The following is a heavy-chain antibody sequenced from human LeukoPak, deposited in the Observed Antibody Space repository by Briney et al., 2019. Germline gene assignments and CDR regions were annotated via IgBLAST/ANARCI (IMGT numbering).Heavy chain of an antibody. CDR1: GASISSYY. Sequence: SETLSLTXTVSGASISSYYWSWIRQPPGKGLEWIGYIYYSGSTNYNPSLKSRVTISVDTSKNQFSLKLSSVTAADTAVYYCARESRATHFDYWGQGTLVTVSS. V-gene: IGHV4-59*01. J-gene: IGHJ4*02. CDR3: ARESRATHFDY. CDR2: IYYSGST.